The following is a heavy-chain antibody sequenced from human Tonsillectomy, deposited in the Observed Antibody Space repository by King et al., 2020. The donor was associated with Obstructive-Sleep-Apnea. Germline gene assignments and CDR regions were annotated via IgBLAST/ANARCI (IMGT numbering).Heavy chain of an antibody. Sequence: MQLQESGPGLVKPSETLSLTCIVSGGSIRNSSYYWGWIRQPPGKGLEWIGNIYYLGNTYYNPSLKSRVTMSVDTSKNQFSLKLSSVTAADTAVYYCARLDYYEQVYFDHWGQGTLVTVSS. CDR3: ARLDYYEQVYFDH. J-gene: IGHJ4*02. CDR1: GGSIRNSSYY. CDR2: IYYLGNT. D-gene: IGHD3-22*01. V-gene: IGHV4-39*07.